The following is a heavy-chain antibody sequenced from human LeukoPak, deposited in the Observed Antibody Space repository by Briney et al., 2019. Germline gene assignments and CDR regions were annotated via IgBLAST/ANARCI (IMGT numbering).Heavy chain of an antibody. CDR1: GFTFSSYA. CDR2: ISYDGSNK. D-gene: IGHD3-10*01. V-gene: IGHV3-30-3*01. J-gene: IGHJ4*02. CDR3: ARAKWFGDYYFDY. Sequence: PGGSLRLSCAASGFTFSSYAMHWVRQAPGKGLEWVAVISYDGSNKYYADSVKGRFTISRDNSKNTLYLQMNSLRAEDTAVYYCARAKWFGDYYFDYWGQGTLVTVSS.